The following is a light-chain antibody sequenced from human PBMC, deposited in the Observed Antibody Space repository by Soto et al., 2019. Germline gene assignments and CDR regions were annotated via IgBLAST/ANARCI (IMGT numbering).Light chain of an antibody. V-gene: IGLV2-8*01. CDR3: SSYAGSNIVV. CDR1: SSDVGDYNY. Sequence: QPVLTQPPSAYGSPGQSVTISCTGTSSDVGDYNYVSWYQQHPGKAPKLMIYEVSKRPSGVPDRFSGSKSGNTASLTVSGLQAEDEAYYYCSSYAGSNIVVFGGGTKLTVL. J-gene: IGLJ2*01. CDR2: EVS.